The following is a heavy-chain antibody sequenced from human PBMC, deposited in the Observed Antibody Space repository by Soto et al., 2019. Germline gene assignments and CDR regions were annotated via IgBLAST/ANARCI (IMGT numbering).Heavy chain of an antibody. CDR1: GDSISDYY. CDR2: IYISGTT. J-gene: IGHJ3*02. Sequence: QMQLQESGPGLVKPSETLSLTCKVSGDSISDYYWGWIRQSPGHALEWSGYIYISGTTDNNPSLQRRATISIYPSNNQFSLTLKSVTAADTAVYYCARDLGIGSGAFDIWGPGTVVTVSS. CDR3: ARDLGIGSGAFDI. V-gene: IGHV4-59*01. D-gene: IGHD2-2*03.